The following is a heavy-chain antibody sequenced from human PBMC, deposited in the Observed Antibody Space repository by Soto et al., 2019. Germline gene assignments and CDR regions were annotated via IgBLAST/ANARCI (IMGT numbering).Heavy chain of an antibody. Sequence: ASVKVSCKASGYTFTSYAMHWVRQAPGQGLEWMGWINPNGGSTNYAQKFQGRVTVTRDTSTSTVYMELSSLRSEDTAVYYCARIVGRELPNPFDYWGQGTLVTVSS. CDR2: INPNGGST. J-gene: IGHJ4*02. V-gene: IGHV1-46*01. CDR3: ARIVGRELPNPFDY. CDR1: GYTFTSYA. D-gene: IGHD1-26*01.